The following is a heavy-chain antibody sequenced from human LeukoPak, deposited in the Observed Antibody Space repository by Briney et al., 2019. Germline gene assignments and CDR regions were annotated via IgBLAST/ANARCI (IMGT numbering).Heavy chain of an antibody. CDR2: IYYSGST. CDR1: GGSISSSSYY. CDR3: ARHGLPSIFDP. Sequence: SETLSLTCTVSGGSISSSSYYWGWIRQPPGKGLGWIGSIYYSGSTYYNPSLKSRVTISVDTSKNQLSLKLSSVTAADTAVYYCARHGLPSIFDPWGQGTLVTVSS. V-gene: IGHV4-39*01. J-gene: IGHJ5*02.